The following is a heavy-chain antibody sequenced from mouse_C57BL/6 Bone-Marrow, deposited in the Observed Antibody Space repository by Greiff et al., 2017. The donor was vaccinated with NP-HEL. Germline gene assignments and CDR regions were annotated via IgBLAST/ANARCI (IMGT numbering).Heavy chain of an antibody. Sequence: EVQVVESGGDLVKPGGSLKLSCAASGFTFSSSGMSWVRHTPDKRLAWVATISSGGSYTYYPDSVKGRFTISRDNAKNTLYLQMSSLKSEDTAMYYCARHGYYGVGAYWGQGTLVTVSA. CDR3: ARHGYYGVGAY. D-gene: IGHD1-1*01. CDR2: ISSGGSYT. V-gene: IGHV5-6*01. CDR1: GFTFSSSG. J-gene: IGHJ3*01.